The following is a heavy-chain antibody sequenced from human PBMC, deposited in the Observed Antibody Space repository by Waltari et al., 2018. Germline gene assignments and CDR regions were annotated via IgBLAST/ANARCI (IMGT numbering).Heavy chain of an antibody. Sequence: VQLVQSGAEVKKPGASVKVSCKASGYTFTSYAMHWVQQAPGKGLEWMGRVDPEDVETIYAEKFQGRVTITADTSTDTAYMELSSLRSEDTAVYYCATGYSGSYWGQGTLVTVSS. CDR1: GYTFTSYA. V-gene: IGHV1-69-2*01. CDR3: ATGYSGSY. D-gene: IGHD1-26*01. CDR2: VDPEDVET. J-gene: IGHJ4*02.